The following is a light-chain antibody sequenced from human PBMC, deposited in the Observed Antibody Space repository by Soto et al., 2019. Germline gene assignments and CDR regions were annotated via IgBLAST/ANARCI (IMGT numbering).Light chain of an antibody. CDR1: ETVATK. CDR2: GAS. V-gene: IGKV3-15*01. Sequence: EVVMTQSPATRSLSPGERATLSCRASETVATKLAWYQQKPGQAPRLLVSGASTRAAGISDRFRGSGSGTEFTLTISSLRSEDSAIYYCQQYFEWPTMTFGQGTKVDIK. CDR3: QQYFEWPTMT. J-gene: IGKJ1*01.